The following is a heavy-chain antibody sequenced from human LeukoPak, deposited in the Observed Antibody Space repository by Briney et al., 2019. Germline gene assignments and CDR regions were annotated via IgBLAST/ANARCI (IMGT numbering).Heavy chain of an antibody. V-gene: IGHV3-9*01. CDR1: GFTFDDYA. J-gene: IGHJ4*02. CDR3: AREAYDSSGYYFDY. Sequence: GGSLRLSCAASGFTFDDYAMHWVRQAPGKGLEWVSGISWNSGSIGYADSVKGRFTISRDNAKNSLYLQMNSLRAEDTAVYYCAREAYDSSGYYFDYWGQGTLVTVSS. D-gene: IGHD3-22*01. CDR2: ISWNSGSI.